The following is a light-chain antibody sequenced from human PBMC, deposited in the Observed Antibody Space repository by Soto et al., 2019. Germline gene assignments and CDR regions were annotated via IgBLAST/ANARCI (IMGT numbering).Light chain of an antibody. V-gene: IGKV3-11*01. CDR1: QSVGSY. CDR2: DAS. Sequence: EIVLTQSPATLSLSPGERATLSCRASQSVGSYLAWYQQKPGQAPRLLIYDASNRTTGIPARFSGSGSGTDCTLTISSLEPEDFAVYYCQQSSNWPLTFGGGTKVEIK. CDR3: QQSSNWPLT. J-gene: IGKJ4*02.